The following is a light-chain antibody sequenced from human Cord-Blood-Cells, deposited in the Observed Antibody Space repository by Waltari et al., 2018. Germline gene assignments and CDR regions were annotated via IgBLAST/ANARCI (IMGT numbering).Light chain of an antibody. J-gene: IGLJ3*02. CDR2: TNN. V-gene: IGLV1-44*01. Sequence: QSVLTQPPSASGTPGQRVTISWSGSSSNIGSNTVNWYQQLPGTAPKLLIYTNNQRPSGVPDRFSGSKSGTSASLAISVLQSEDEADYYCAAWDDSLNGWVFGGGTKLTVL. CDR3: AAWDDSLNGWV. CDR1: SSNIGSNT.